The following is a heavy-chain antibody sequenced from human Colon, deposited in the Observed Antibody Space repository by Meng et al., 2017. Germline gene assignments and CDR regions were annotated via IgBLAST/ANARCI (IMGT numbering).Heavy chain of an antibody. J-gene: IGHJ3*02. Sequence: GESLKISGAASGFTFINYAMGWVRQTPGKGLEWVSGISGGGSTYYADSVKGRFTISRDNSKNTLFRHLNSLRVVDTTLYSCAKVVGSGSSSRIRDAFDIWGPGTLVTVSS. CDR1: GFTFINYA. V-gene: IGHV3-23*01. CDR2: ISGGGST. D-gene: IGHD3-10*01. CDR3: AKVVGSGSSSRIRDAFDI.